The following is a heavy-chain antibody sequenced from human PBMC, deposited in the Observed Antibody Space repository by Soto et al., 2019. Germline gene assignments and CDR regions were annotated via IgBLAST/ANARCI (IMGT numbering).Heavy chain of an antibody. Sequence: PSETLSLTCDVSGGYISSSNWWSWVRQTPGKGLEWIGAIYYTGSTNYNPPLQSRATISVDTSKNQFSLKMSSVTAADTAVYFCARQAGAFGYYMDVWGKGPTVTVSS. D-gene: IGHD3-16*01. V-gene: IGHV4-4*02. J-gene: IGHJ6*03. CDR2: IYYTGST. CDR3: ARQAGAFGYYMDV. CDR1: GGYISSSNW.